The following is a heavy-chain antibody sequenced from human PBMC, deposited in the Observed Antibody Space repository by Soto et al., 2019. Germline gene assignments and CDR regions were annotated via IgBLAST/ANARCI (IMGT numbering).Heavy chain of an antibody. J-gene: IGHJ6*03. CDR3: ARGSGSYYYYYYMDV. V-gene: IGHV4-39*07. CDR1: GGSISSSSYY. CDR2: IYYSGST. Sequence: SETLSLTCTVSGGSISSSSYYWGWIRQPPGKGLEWVGSIYYSGSTYYNPSLKSRVTISVDTSKNRFSLKLSSVTAADTAVYYCARGSGSYYYYYYMDVWGKGTTVTVSS. D-gene: IGHD1-26*01.